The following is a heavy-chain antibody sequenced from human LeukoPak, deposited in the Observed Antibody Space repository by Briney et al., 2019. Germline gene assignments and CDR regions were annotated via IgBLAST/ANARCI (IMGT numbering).Heavy chain of an antibody. D-gene: IGHD3-9*01. CDR3: ARGRRLTGYPGYNWFDP. CDR2: IYYSGST. Sequence: SETLSLTCTVSGGSTSGYYWSWIRQPPGKGLEWIGSIYYSGSTFYNPSLKSRVTISLDTSKNQFSLKLSPVTAADTAVYYCARGRRLTGYPGYNWFDPWGQGTLVTVSS. V-gene: IGHV4-59*12. J-gene: IGHJ5*02. CDR1: GGSTSGYY.